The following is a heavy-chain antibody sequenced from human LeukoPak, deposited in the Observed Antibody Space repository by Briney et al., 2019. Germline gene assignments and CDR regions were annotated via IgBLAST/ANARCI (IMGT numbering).Heavy chain of an antibody. CDR1: GFTFSSYG. J-gene: IGHJ4*02. D-gene: IGHD3-16*01. CDR2: ISSSSSYI. CDR3: ARAWSRVDPFDM. V-gene: IGHV3-21*01. Sequence: GGSLRLSCVASGFTFSSYGMHWVRQAPGKGLEWVSSISSSSSYIYYADSVKGRFTISRDNAKSSLYLQMNSLRAGDTAVYYCARAWSRVDPFDMWGQGTLVTVSS.